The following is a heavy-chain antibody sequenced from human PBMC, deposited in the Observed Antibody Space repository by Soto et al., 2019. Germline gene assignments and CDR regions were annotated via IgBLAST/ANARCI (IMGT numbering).Heavy chain of an antibody. CDR1: GFTFSSYT. J-gene: IGHJ4*02. D-gene: IGHD6-13*01. Sequence: QVQLMESGGGVVQPGRSLRLSCAASGFTFSSYTMHWVRQAPGKGLEWVAIISYDGSSKYYADSVKGRFTVSRDNSKNTLYLEMNSLRGEDTAVYFCASGIHSNSWSSYYYFDYWGQGTLVTVSS. CDR3: ASGIHSNSWSSYYYFDY. CDR2: ISYDGSSK. V-gene: IGHV3-30*04.